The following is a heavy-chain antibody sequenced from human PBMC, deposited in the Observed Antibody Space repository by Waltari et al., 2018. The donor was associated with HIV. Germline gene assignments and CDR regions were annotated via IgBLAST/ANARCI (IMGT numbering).Heavy chain of an antibody. CDR2: ILHILDFS. Sequence: QVQLVQSGAEVKKPGSSVRVSCKASGDTFSSYPINWVRQAPGQGLEWMGRILHILDFSNSAQKFQDRVTIMADNSTNTAYMDLSSLTSEDTAVYYCARGKGYYGMDVWGQGTTVTVSS. CDR3: ARGKGYYGMDV. V-gene: IGHV1-69*02. J-gene: IGHJ6*02. CDR1: GDTFSSYP.